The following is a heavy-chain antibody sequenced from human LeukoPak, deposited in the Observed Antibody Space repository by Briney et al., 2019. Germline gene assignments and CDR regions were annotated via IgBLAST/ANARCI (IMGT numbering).Heavy chain of an antibody. J-gene: IGHJ4*02. V-gene: IGHV3-64D*06. Sequence: GGSLRLSCSVSGFTFSTYVMHWVRQAPGKGLEYVSAISSNGDNTYYADSVKSRFTISRDNSKNTLYLQMSSLRADDTAVYYCVRGTGYWGQGTLVAVSS. CDR3: VRGTGY. CDR2: ISSNGDNT. CDR1: GFTFSTYV.